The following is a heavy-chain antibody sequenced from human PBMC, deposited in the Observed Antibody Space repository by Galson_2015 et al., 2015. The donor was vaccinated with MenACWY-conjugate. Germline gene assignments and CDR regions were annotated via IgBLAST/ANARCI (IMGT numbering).Heavy chain of an antibody. D-gene: IGHD7-27*01. Sequence: PALVKPTQALTLTCTFSGFSLTTSGVGVGWIRQPPGKALEWLALLYWDDDRRYSPSLRTRLAITKDTSRNQVVFTMANMDPVDTATYYCVHIVITYGVLSGDDAFDVWGLGTVVTVSS. J-gene: IGHJ3*01. CDR1: GFSLTTSGVG. V-gene: IGHV2-5*02. CDR3: VHIVITYGVLSGDDAFDV. CDR2: LYWDDDR.